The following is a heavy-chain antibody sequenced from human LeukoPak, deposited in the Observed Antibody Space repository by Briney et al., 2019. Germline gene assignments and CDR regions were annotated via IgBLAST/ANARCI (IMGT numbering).Heavy chain of an antibody. CDR1: GYTFTGYY. CDR3: ARVKSYYYDTSDKDAFDI. J-gene: IGHJ3*02. V-gene: IGHV1-46*01. CDR2: INPRGGST. Sequence: ASVKVSCKASGYTFTGYYMHWVRQAPGQGLEWMGIINPRGGSTSYTQKFQGRVTMTRDTSTSTVYMELSSLRSEDTAVYYCARVKSYYYDTSDKDAFDIWGQGTMVTVSS. D-gene: IGHD3-22*01.